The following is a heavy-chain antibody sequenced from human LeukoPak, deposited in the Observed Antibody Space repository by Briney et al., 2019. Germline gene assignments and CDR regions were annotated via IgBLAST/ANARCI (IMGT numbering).Heavy chain of an antibody. Sequence: SETLSLTCAVYGGSFSGYYWSWIRQPPGKGLEWIGEINHSGSTNYNPSLKSRGTISGYTCKNQFSLKLSSVTAADTVVYYCACRSLRAYYYGSRYAFDIWGQGRMVTVSS. J-gene: IGHJ3*02. CDR2: INHSGST. CDR3: ACRSLRAYYYGSRYAFDI. D-gene: IGHD3-10*01. V-gene: IGHV4-34*01. CDR1: GGSFSGYY.